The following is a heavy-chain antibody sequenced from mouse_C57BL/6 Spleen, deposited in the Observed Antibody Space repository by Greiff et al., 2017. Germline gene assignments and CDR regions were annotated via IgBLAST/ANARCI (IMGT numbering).Heavy chain of an antibody. CDR3: ARGNYYGSSYGYFDV. Sequence: VKLQQSGAELVRPGTSVKMSCKASGYTFTNYWIGWAKQRPGHGLEWIGDIYPGGGYTNYNEKFKGKAILTADKSSSTAYMQFSSLTSEDSAIYYCARGNYYGSSYGYFDVWGTGTTVTVSS. J-gene: IGHJ1*03. CDR2: IYPGGGYT. D-gene: IGHD1-1*01. CDR1: GYTFTNYW. V-gene: IGHV1-63*01.